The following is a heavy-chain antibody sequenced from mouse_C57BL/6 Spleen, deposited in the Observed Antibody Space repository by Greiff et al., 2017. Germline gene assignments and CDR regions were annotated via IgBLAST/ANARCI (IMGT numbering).Heavy chain of an antibody. J-gene: IGHJ1*03. CDR3: TTTWHYYGSRGYFDV. V-gene: IGHV14-1*01. CDR2: IDPEDGDT. Sequence: VQLQQSGAELVRPGASVKLSCTASGFNIKDYYMHWVKPRPEQGLEWIGRIDPEDGDTEYAPKFQGKATMTADTSSNTAYLQLSSLTSEDTAVYYGTTTWHYYGSRGYFDVWGTGTTVTVSS. D-gene: IGHD1-1*01. CDR1: GFNIKDYY.